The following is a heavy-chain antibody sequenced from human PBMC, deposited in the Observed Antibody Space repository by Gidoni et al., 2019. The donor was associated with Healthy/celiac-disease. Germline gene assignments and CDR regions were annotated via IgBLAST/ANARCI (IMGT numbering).Heavy chain of an antibody. J-gene: IGHJ6*02. CDR1: GGSISSGGSS. D-gene: IGHD2-2*01. V-gene: IGHV4-31*03. Sequence: QVQLQESGPGLVKPSQTLSLTCTFSGGSISSGGSSWSWIRQHPGKGLEWIGYIYDSGSTYYNPALKSRVTISVDTSKNQFSLKLSSVTAADTAVYYCARDSGRYCSSTSCQMDVWGQGTTVTVSS. CDR2: IYDSGST. CDR3: ARDSGRYCSSTSCQMDV.